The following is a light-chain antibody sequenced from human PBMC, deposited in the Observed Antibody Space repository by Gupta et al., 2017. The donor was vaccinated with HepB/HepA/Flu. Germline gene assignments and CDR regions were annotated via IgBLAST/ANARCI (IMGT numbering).Light chain of an antibody. Sequence: TQSPATLSLSPGERATLSCRASQYISNYLAWYQQKPGQAPRLLIYDASNRATGIPARFSGSGSGTDFTLTISSLEAEDFAIYYCQQRSSWPTFGQGTKVEIK. CDR3: QQRSSWPT. J-gene: IGKJ1*01. CDR2: DAS. CDR1: QYISNY. V-gene: IGKV3-11*01.